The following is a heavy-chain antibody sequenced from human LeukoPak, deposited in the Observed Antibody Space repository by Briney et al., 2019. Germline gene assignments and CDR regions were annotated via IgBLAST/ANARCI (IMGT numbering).Heavy chain of an antibody. CDR3: ASGSYARDAFDI. D-gene: IGHD1-26*01. Sequence: ASVKVSYKASGYTFTGYYTHWVRQAPGQGLEWMGWINPNSGGTNYAQKFQGRVTMTRDTSISTAYMELSRLRSDDTAVYYCASGSYARDAFDIWGQGTMVTVSS. J-gene: IGHJ3*02. CDR2: INPNSGGT. CDR1: GYTFTGYY. V-gene: IGHV1-2*02.